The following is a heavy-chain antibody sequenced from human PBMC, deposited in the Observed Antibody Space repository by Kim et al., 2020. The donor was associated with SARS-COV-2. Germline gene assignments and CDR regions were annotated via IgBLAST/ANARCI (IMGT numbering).Heavy chain of an antibody. Sequence: GGSLRLSCAASGFTFSSYAMSWVRQAPGKGLEWVSAISGSGGSTYYADSVKGRFTISRDNSKNTLYLQMNSLRAEDTAVYYCAKFAYYYDSSGYYRAYYYYGMDVWGQGTTVTVSS. CDR3: AKFAYYYDSSGYYRAYYYYGMDV. CDR1: GFTFSSYA. V-gene: IGHV3-23*01. D-gene: IGHD3-22*01. CDR2: ISGSGGST. J-gene: IGHJ6*02.